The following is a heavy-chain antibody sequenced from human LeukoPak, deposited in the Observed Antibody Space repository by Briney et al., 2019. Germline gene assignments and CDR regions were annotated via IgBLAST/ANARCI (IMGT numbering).Heavy chain of an antibody. CDR3: ARVNGFLDYGEWVV. Sequence: SVKVSCKASGGTFSNYAISWVRQAPGQGLEWMGGIIPRFGTSIYAQNFQGRVTITADESTSTAYMELSSLRSEDTAVYYCARVNGFLDYGEWVVWGKGTTVTISS. V-gene: IGHV1-69*13. CDR1: GGTFSNYA. D-gene: IGHD4/OR15-4a*01. CDR2: IIPRFGTS. J-gene: IGHJ6*04.